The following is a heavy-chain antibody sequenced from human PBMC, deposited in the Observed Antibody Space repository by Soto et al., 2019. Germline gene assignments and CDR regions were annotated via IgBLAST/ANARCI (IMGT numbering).Heavy chain of an antibody. V-gene: IGHV3-48*03. CDR3: ARGEGSYYDSSGFDY. Sequence: EVPLVESGGGLVQPGGSLRLSCVASGFTFSSYEMHWVRQAPGRGLEWVSSLSGSSTIIHYVDSVKGRFTISRDNAKNSLYLQMDSLRAEDTAVYYCARGEGSYYDSSGFDYWGQGTLVTVSS. CDR1: GFTFSSYE. J-gene: IGHJ4*02. CDR2: LSGSSTII. D-gene: IGHD3-22*01.